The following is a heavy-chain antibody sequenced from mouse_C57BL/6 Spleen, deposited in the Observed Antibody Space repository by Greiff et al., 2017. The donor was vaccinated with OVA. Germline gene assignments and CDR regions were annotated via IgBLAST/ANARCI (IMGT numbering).Heavy chain of an antibody. J-gene: IGHJ3*01. Sequence: QVQLQQSGPELVKPGASVKISCKASGYAFSSSWMNWVKQRPGKGLEWIGRFFPGDGDTNYNGKFKGKATLTADKSSSTAYMQLSSLTSEDSAVYFCAREGIYYGYDEGFAYWGQGTLVTVSA. V-gene: IGHV1-82*01. CDR1: GYAFSSSW. D-gene: IGHD2-2*01. CDR3: AREGIYYGYDEGFAY. CDR2: FFPGDGDT.